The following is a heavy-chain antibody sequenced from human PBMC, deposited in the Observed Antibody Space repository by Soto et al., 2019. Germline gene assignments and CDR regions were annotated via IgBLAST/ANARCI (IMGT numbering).Heavy chain of an antibody. CDR2: IYHSGST. CDR1: HGSISSSNW. Sequence: PSETLSLTCAVSHGSISSSNWWSWVRQPPGKGLEWIGEIYHSGSTNYNPSFRSRVTISMDKSKNQFSLKLTAVTAADTAIYYCARDNYADYEKSWFDPWGQGIPVPVSS. J-gene: IGHJ5*02. CDR3: ARDNYADYEKSWFDP. D-gene: IGHD4-17*01. V-gene: IGHV4-4*02.